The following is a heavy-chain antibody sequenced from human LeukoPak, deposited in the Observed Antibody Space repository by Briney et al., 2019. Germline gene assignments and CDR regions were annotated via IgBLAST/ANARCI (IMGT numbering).Heavy chain of an antibody. D-gene: IGHD3-10*01. V-gene: IGHV4-34*01. J-gene: IGHJ4*02. CDR3: ARRGVMSQAYYGSGSHDY. CDR2: INNSGST. Sequence: PSETLSLTCAVYGVSFSGYYRSWIRQPPGKGLEWIGEINNSGSTTYNPSLKRRVTISVDTSKNQFSLKLSSVTAADTAVYYCARRGVMSQAYYGSGSHDYWGQGTLVTVSS. CDR1: GVSFSGYY.